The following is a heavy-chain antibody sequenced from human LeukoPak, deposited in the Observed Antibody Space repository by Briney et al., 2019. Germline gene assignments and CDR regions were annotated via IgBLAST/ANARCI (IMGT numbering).Heavy chain of an antibody. D-gene: IGHD6-19*01. V-gene: IGHV1-18*01. J-gene: IGHJ6*03. CDR3: ARVNQGGAGRYYYMDV. CDR2: ISAYNGNT. Sequence: ASVKVSCKASGYIFTSYGISWVRQAPGQGLEWMGRISAYNGNTNYAQKFQDRVTMTTDTSTSTAYMDLRSLRSDDTAVYFCARVNQGGAGRYYYMDVWGKGTTVTVSS. CDR1: GYIFTSYG.